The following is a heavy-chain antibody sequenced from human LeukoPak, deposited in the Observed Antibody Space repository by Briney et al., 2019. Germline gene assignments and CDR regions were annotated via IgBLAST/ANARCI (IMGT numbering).Heavy chain of an antibody. CDR2: ISYDGSNK. CDR3: AKDQSDYAGYYFDY. CDR1: GCTFSSYA. D-gene: IGHD4-17*01. V-gene: IGHV3-30*18. Sequence: PGRSLRLSCAASGCTFSSYAMHWVRQAPGKGLEWVAIISYDGSNKFYADSVKGRFTISRDNSKNTLFLQMDSLRAEDTAVYYCAKDQSDYAGYYFDYWGQGTLVTVYS. J-gene: IGHJ4*02.